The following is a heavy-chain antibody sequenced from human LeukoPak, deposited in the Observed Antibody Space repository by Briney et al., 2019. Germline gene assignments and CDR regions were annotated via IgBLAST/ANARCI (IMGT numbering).Heavy chain of an antibody. CDR3: ARGGLDFDY. CDR1: GGSISSYY. CDR2: INHSGST. J-gene: IGHJ4*02. D-gene: IGHD6-6*01. Sequence: SETLSLTCTVSGGSISSYYWSWIRQPPGKGLEWIGEINHSGSTNYNPSLKSRVTISVDTSKNQFSLKLSSVTAADTAVYYCARGGLDFDYWGQGTLVTVS. V-gene: IGHV4-34*01.